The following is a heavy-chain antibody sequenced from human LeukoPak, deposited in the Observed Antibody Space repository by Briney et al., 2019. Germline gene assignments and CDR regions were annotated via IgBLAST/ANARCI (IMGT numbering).Heavy chain of an antibody. V-gene: IGHV3-23*01. Sequence: GGSLRLSCAASGFTVSSYGMTWVRQAPGKGLEWVSAFSATDGSAQYAESVKGRFTISRDNSKNSLYLQMNSLRDEDTAVYYCAKARIASAGTGAFDVWGQGSMVTVSS. CDR1: GFTVSSYG. CDR3: AKARIASAGTGAFDV. CDR2: FSATDGSA. D-gene: IGHD6-13*01. J-gene: IGHJ3*01.